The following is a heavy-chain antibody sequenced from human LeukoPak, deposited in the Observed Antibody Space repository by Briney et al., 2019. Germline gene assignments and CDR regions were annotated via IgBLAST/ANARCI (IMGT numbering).Heavy chain of an antibody. Sequence: GGSLRLSCAASGFTFSSYGMHWVRQAPGKGLEWVALIWYDGSNKYYADSVKGRFTISRDNSKNMVYLQMNSLRAEDTAVYYCARERGPRVRISDYWGQGTLVTVSS. D-gene: IGHD2/OR15-2a*01. V-gene: IGHV3-33*01. CDR3: ARERGPRVRISDY. J-gene: IGHJ4*02. CDR1: GFTFSSYG. CDR2: IWYDGSNK.